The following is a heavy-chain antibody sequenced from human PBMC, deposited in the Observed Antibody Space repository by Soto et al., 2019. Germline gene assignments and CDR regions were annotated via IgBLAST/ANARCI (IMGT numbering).Heavy chain of an antibody. CDR3: AKDPGVIVVAPRGAFDI. CDR2: ISYDGSNK. J-gene: IGHJ3*02. D-gene: IGHD3-22*01. V-gene: IGHV3-30*18. CDR1: GFTFSSYG. Sequence: QVQLVESGGGVVQPGRSLRLSCAASGFTFSSYGMHWVRQAPGKGLEWVAVISYDGSNKYYADSVKGRFTISRDNSKNTLYLQMNSLRAEDTAVYYCAKDPGVIVVAPRGAFDIWGPGTMVTVSS.